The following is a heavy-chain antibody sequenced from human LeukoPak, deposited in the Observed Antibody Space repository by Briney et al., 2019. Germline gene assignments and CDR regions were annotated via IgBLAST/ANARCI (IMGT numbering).Heavy chain of an antibody. CDR2: ISNNGGYT. V-gene: IGHV3-23*01. CDR1: GFTFSSSA. CDR3: AKQLGYCSDGSCYFPY. D-gene: IGHD2-15*01. J-gene: IGHJ4*02. Sequence: GGSLRLSCAASGFTFSSSAMSWVRQAPGKGLEWVSAISNNGGYTYYADSVQGRFTISRDNSKSTLCLQMNSLGAEDTAVYYCAKQLGYCSDGSCYFPYWGQGTLVTVSS.